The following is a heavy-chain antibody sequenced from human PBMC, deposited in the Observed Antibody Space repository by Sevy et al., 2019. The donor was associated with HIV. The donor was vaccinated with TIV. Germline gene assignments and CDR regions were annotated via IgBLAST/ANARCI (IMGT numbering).Heavy chain of an antibody. CDR2: IKQDGSEK. D-gene: IGHD3-22*01. V-gene: IGHV3-7*01. CDR1: GFTFSSYW. J-gene: IGHJ3*02. CDR3: ARDPDGYYDSSGYPSGAFDI. Sequence: GGSLRLSCAASGFTFSSYWMSWVRQAPGKGLEWVANIKQDGSEKYYVDSVKGRFTISRDNAKNSLYLQMNGLRGEDTAVYYCARDPDGYYDSSGYPSGAFDIWGQGTMVTVSS.